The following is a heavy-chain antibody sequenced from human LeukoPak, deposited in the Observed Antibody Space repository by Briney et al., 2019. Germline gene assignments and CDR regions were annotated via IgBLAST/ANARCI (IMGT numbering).Heavy chain of an antibody. CDR3: ARGGTYYYDSSGFPFDY. J-gene: IGHJ4*02. V-gene: IGHV1-69*04. CDR1: GGTFSSYA. D-gene: IGHD3-22*01. CDR2: IIPILGIA. Sequence: SVKVSCKASGGTFSSYAISWVRQAPGQGLEWMGRIIPILGIANYAQKFQGRVTITADKSTSTAYMELSSLRSEDTAVYYCARGGTYYYDSSGFPFDYWGQGTLVTVSS.